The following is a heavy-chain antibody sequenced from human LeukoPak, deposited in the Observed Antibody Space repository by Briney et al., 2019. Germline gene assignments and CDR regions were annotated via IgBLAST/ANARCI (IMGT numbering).Heavy chain of an antibody. CDR2: IKTDGSST. V-gene: IGHV3-74*01. D-gene: IGHD3-10*01. CDR1: GDSW. CDR3: ARGDGVIMKH. J-gene: IGHJ4*02. Sequence: PGGSLRLSCAGSGDSWMHWVRQVPGKGLVWVSRIKTDGSSTSYADSVKGRFTISNDNAENTLYLRMNSLRAEDTAVYYCARGDGVIMKHWGQGTLVTVSP.